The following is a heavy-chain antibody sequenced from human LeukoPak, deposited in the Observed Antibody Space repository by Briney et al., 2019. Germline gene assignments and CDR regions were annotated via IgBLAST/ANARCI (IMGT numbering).Heavy chain of an antibody. V-gene: IGHV1-8*01. CDR3: ARAGGAGGSRNRYRYYMDV. CDR2: MNPNSGNT. D-gene: IGHD3-10*01. CDR1: GYTFTSYD. Sequence: ASVTVSFKASGYTFTSYDINWVRQAPGQGLEWMGWMNPNSGNTGYAQKFQGRVTMTRNTSISTAYMELSSLRSEDTAVYYCARAGGAGGSRNRYRYYMDVWGKGATVTVSS. J-gene: IGHJ6*03.